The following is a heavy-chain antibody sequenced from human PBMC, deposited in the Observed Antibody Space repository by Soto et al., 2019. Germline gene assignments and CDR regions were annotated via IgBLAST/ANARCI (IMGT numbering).Heavy chain of an antibody. CDR2: IYHSGTT. J-gene: IGHJ6*02. V-gene: IGHV4-38-2*01. D-gene: IGHD3-10*01. Sequence: PSETLSLTCAVSSFSISSGYYWGWVRQPPGKGLEWIGSIYHSGTTNYSPSLKSRVTISIDTSKNQFSLKLSSVTAADTAVYYCARGPIYGSGSYYYYYYGMDVWGQGTTVT. CDR3: ARGPIYGSGSYYYYYYGMDV. CDR1: SFSISSGYY.